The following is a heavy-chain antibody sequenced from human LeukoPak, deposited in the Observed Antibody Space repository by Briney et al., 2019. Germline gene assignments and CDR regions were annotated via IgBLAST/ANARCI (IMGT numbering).Heavy chain of an antibody. CDR3: AAPYSGGYQYYFDY. V-gene: IGHV4-4*07. J-gene: IGHJ4*02. D-gene: IGHD1-26*01. Sequence: PSETLSLTCTVSGGSISSYYWSWIRQPAGKGLEWIGRIYTSGSTNYNPSLKSRVTMSVDTSKNQFSLKLSSVTAADTAVYYCAAPYSGGYQYYFDYWGQGALVTVSS. CDR2: IYTSGST. CDR1: GGSISSYY.